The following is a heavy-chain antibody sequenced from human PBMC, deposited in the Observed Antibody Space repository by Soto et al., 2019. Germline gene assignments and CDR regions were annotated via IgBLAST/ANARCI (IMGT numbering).Heavy chain of an antibody. Sequence: GGSLRLSCAASGFTFSSYAMSWVRQAPGKGLEWVSAISGSGAYTYYADSVKGRFTISRDNSKNTLFLQMNSLRAEDTAVYYCAKDIRGYDRPIDCWGQGALVTVSS. CDR2: ISGSGAYT. D-gene: IGHD5-12*01. J-gene: IGHJ4*02. CDR1: GFTFSSYA. CDR3: AKDIRGYDRPIDC. V-gene: IGHV3-23*01.